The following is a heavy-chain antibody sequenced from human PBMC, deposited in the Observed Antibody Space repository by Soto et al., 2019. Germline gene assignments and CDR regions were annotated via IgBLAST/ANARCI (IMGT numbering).Heavy chain of an antibody. CDR3: ARDGGDSSSWYFAFDI. D-gene: IGHD6-13*01. Sequence: PGGSLRLSCAASGFTFSSYSMNWVRQATGKGLEWFSYISSSSSTIYYADSVKGRFTISRDNANNSLYLQMNSLRAEDTAVFYCARDGGDSSSWYFAFDIWGQGTMVTVSS. CDR1: GFTFSSYS. CDR2: ISSSSSTI. J-gene: IGHJ3*02. V-gene: IGHV3-48*01.